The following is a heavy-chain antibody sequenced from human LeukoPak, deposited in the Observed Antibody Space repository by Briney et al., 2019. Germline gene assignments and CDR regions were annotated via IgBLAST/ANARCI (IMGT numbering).Heavy chain of an antibody. CDR3: ARDTRGYSSGWSNWFDP. CDR1: GGSISSGSYY. J-gene: IGHJ5*02. Sequence: PSQTLSLTCTVSGGSISSGSYYWSWIRQPAGKGLARIGRIYTSGSTNYNPSLKSRVTISVDTSKNQFSLKLSSVTAADTAVYYCARDTRGYSSGWSNWFDPWGQGTLVTVSS. CDR2: IYTSGST. V-gene: IGHV4-61*02. D-gene: IGHD6-19*01.